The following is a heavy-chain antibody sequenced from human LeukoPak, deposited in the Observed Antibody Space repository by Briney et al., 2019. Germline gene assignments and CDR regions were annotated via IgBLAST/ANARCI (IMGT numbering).Heavy chain of an antibody. CDR3: ARDRAGSSWSYYYYMDV. V-gene: IGHV1-46*01. J-gene: IGHJ6*03. D-gene: IGHD6-13*01. Sequence: ASVKVSCKAFGYTFTSNYMHWVRQAPGQGLEWMGIINPSGGSTSYAQKFQGRVTMTRDMSTSTVYMELSSLRSEDTAVYYCARDRAGSSWSYYYYMDVWGKGTTVTVSS. CDR1: GYTFTSNY. CDR2: INPSGGST.